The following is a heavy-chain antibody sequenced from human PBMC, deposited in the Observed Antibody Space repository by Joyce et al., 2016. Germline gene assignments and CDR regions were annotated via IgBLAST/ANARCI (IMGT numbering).Heavy chain of an antibody. Sequence: QVQLQESGPGLVKPSQTLSLTCSVSGGSISSGDYYWSWIRQPPGQGLEWIGYIYYTGSTYYNLSLKSRITMSVDTAKNQFSLKLSSVTAADTAVYYCARVTWFGDKGFDYWGQGTLVTVSS. CDR2: IYYTGST. CDR3: ARVTWFGDKGFDY. J-gene: IGHJ4*02. V-gene: IGHV4-30-4*01. D-gene: IGHD3-10*01. CDR1: GGSISSGDYY.